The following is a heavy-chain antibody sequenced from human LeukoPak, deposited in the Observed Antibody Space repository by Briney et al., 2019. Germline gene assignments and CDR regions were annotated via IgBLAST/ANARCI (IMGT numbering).Heavy chain of an antibody. CDR1: GFTFSTYA. Sequence: PGRSLRLSCAASGFTFSTYAMHWVRQAPGKGLEWVAVISYDGSNKYYADSVKGRFTISRDNSKNTLYLQVNSLRAEDTAVYYCARPYYDNSDYYWGGPLQHWGQGTLVTVSS. CDR3: ARPYYDNSDYYWGGPLQH. V-gene: IGHV3-30-3*01. CDR2: ISYDGSNK. D-gene: IGHD3-22*01. J-gene: IGHJ1*01.